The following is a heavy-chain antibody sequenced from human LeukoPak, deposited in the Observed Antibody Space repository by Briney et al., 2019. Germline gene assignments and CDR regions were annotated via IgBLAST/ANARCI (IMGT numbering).Heavy chain of an antibody. Sequence: ASVKVSCKASGYTFTSYAMHWVRQAPGQRLEWMGWINAGNGNTKYSQKFQGRVTITRDTSASTAYMELSSPRSEDTAVYYCARGSGIAPTLPFDYWGQGTLVTVSS. J-gene: IGHJ4*02. V-gene: IGHV1-3*01. CDR1: GYTFTSYA. CDR2: INAGNGNT. CDR3: ARGSGIAPTLPFDY. D-gene: IGHD6-13*01.